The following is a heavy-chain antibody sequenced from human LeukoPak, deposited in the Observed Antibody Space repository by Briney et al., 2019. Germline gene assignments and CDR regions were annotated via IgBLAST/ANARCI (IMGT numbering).Heavy chain of an antibody. Sequence: SQTLSLTCTVSGGSISSGSYYWSWIRQPAGKGLEWIGRIYTSGSTNYNPSLKSRVTISVDTSKNQFSPKLSSVTAADTAVYYCARGTRYYYYMDVWGKGTTVTVSS. J-gene: IGHJ6*03. CDR1: GGSISSGSYY. CDR2: IYTSGST. CDR3: ARGTRYYYYMDV. V-gene: IGHV4-61*02.